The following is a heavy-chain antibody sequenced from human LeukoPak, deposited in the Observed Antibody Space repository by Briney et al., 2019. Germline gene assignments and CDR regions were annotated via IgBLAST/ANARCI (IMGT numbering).Heavy chain of an antibody. CDR2: IYSGGST. V-gene: IGHV3-66*01. D-gene: IGHD3-16*01. CDR3: TRDAPYVSDY. Sequence: GGSLRLSCAVSGFTVSNNYMSWVRQAPGKGLEWVSVIYSGGSTYYADSVKDRFTISRDNSKNTLYLQMHSLRVDDTAIYYCTRDAPYVSDYWGQGALVTVSS. J-gene: IGHJ4*02. CDR1: GFTVSNNY.